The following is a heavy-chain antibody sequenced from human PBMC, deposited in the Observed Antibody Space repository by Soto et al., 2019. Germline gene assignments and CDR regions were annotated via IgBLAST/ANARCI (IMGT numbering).Heavy chain of an antibody. CDR2: ISYDGSNK. D-gene: IGHD3-3*01. CDR3: ASLRFSY. CDR1: GFTFSSYG. J-gene: IGHJ4*02. V-gene: IGHV3-30*03. Sequence: GASLRLSCAASGFTFSSYGMHWVRQAPGKGLEWVAVISYDGSNKYYADSVKGRFTISRDNSKNTLYLQMNSLRAEDTAVYYCASLRFSYWGQGTLVTVSS.